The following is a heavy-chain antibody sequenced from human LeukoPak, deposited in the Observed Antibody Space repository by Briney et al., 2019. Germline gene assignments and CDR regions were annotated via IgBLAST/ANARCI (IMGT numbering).Heavy chain of an antibody. V-gene: IGHV4-31*03. J-gene: IGHJ3*02. Sequence: SQTLSLTCTVSGGSISSGGYYWSWIRQHPGKGLEWIGYIYYSGSTYYNPSLKSRVTISVDTSKNQFSLKLSSVTAADTAVYYCARNGAYCSGGSCAHDTFDMWGQGTMVTVSS. CDR3: ARNGAYCSGGSCAHDTFDM. CDR2: IYYSGST. D-gene: IGHD2-15*01. CDR1: GGSISSGGYY.